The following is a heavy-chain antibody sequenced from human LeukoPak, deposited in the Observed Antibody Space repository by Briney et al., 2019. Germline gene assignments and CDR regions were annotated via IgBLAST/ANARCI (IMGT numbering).Heavy chain of an antibody. Sequence: GGSLRLSCAASGFTFSSYWMSWVRQAPGKGLEWVANIKQDGSERYYVDSVKGRFTISRDNAKNSLYLQMNSLRAEDTAVYYCARDVSRYGSGSYRLNWFDPWGQGTLVTVSS. J-gene: IGHJ5*02. V-gene: IGHV3-7*03. D-gene: IGHD3-10*01. CDR3: ARDVSRYGSGSYRLNWFDP. CDR1: GFTFSSYW. CDR2: IKQDGSER.